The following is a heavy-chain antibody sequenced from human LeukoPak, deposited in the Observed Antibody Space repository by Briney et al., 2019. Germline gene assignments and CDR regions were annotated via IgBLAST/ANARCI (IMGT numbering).Heavy chain of an antibody. D-gene: IGHD4-17*01. J-gene: IGHJ3*02. V-gene: IGHV1-8*01. CDR1: GYTFTSYD. Sequence: ASVKVSCKASGYTFTSYDINWVRQATGQGLEWMGWMNPNSGNTGYAQKFQGRVTMTRNASISTAYMELSSLRSEDTAVYHCASARDYEEAFDIWGQGTMVTVSS. CDR3: ASARDYEEAFDI. CDR2: MNPNSGNT.